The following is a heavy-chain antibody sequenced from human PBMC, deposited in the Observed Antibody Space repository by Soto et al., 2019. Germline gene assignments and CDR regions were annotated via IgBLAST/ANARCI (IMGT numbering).Heavy chain of an antibody. CDR2: ISWDGGST. CDR1: GFTFDDYT. CDR3: AKDISAMVTPSGFDY. J-gene: IGHJ4*02. D-gene: IGHD5-18*01. Sequence: PGGSLRLSCAASGFTFDDYTMHWVRQAPGKGLEWVSLISWDGGSTYYADSVKGRFTISRDNSKNSLYLQMNSLRTEDTALYYCAKDISAMVTPSGFDYWGQGTLVTVYS. V-gene: IGHV3-43*01.